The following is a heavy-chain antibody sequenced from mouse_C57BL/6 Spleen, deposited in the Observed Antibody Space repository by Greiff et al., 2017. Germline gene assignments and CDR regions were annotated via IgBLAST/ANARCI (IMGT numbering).Heavy chain of an antibody. V-gene: IGHV1-69*01. D-gene: IGHD1-1*01. J-gene: IGHJ1*03. CDR3: ARSGSSYGYFDV. CDR1: GYTFTSYW. CDR2: IDPSDSYT. Sequence: QVQLKQSGAELVMPGASVKLSCKASGYTFTSYWMHWVKQRPGQGLEWIGEIDPSDSYTNYNQKFKGKSTLTVDKSSSTAYMQLSSLTSEDSAVYYCARSGSSYGYFDVWGTGTTVTVSS.